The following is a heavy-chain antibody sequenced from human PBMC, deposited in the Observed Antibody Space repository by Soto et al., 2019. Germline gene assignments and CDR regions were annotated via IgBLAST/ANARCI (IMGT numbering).Heavy chain of an antibody. CDR3: ARAIRGYYDSSGYSLPYYYYGMDV. CDR2: IIPIFGTA. Sequence: VASVKVSCKASGGTFSSYAISWVRQAPGQGLEWMGGIIPIFGTANYAQKFQGRVTITADKSTSTAYMELSSLRSEDTAVYYCARAIRGYYDSSGYSLPYYYYGMDVWGQGTTVTVS. J-gene: IGHJ6*02. D-gene: IGHD3-22*01. V-gene: IGHV1-69*06. CDR1: GGTFSSYA.